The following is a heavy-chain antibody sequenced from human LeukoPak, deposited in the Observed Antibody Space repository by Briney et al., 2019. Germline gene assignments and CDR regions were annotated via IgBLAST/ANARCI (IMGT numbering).Heavy chain of an antibody. CDR3: ARVGAKLLWFGELSNFDY. D-gene: IGHD3-10*01. J-gene: IGHJ4*02. V-gene: IGHV1-2*02. CDR1: GYTFTSYY. Sequence: ASVKVSCKASGYTFTSYYMHWVRQAPGQGLEWMGWINPNSGGTNYAQKFQGRVTMTRDTSISTAYMELSRLRSDDTAVYYCARVGAKLLWFGELSNFDYWGQGTLVTVSS. CDR2: INPNSGGT.